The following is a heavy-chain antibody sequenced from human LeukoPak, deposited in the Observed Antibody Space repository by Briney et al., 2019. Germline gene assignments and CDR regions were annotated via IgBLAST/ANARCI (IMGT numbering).Heavy chain of an antibody. Sequence: SETLSLTCAVYGGSFSGYYWSWIRQPPGKGLEWIGEINHSGSTNYNPSLKSRVTISVDTSKNQFSLKLSSVTAADTAVYYCARHPYVWVPAAILNYYYGMDVWGQGTTVTVSS. J-gene: IGHJ6*02. CDR2: INHSGST. CDR1: GGSFSGYY. V-gene: IGHV4-34*01. D-gene: IGHD2-2*02. CDR3: ARHPYVWVPAAILNYYYGMDV.